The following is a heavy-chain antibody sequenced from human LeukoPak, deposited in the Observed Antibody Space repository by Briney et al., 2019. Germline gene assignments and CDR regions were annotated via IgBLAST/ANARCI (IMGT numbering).Heavy chain of an antibody. CDR3: AITTGGVPAAFDI. CDR1: GGSISSYY. Sequence: SETLSLTCTVSGGSISSYYWSWIRQPPGKGLEWIGYIYYGGSTNYNPSLKSRVTISVDTSKNQFSLKLSSVTAADTAVYYCAITTGGVPAAFDIWGQGTMVTVSS. V-gene: IGHV4-59*08. CDR2: IYYGGST. J-gene: IGHJ3*02. D-gene: IGHD2-2*01.